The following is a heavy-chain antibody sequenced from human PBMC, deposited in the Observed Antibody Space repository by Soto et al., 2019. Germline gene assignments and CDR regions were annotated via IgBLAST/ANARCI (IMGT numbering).Heavy chain of an antibody. V-gene: IGHV3-48*02. D-gene: IGHD3-10*01. Sequence: EVQLVVSGGGLVQPRGSLLLSCAASGFTFSSYSMNWIRQAPGKGLEWVSYISSSSPTIYYADSVKGRFTISRDNAKNSLYLQMNSLRDEDTAVYYCARSGDVPPSSFDYWGQGTLVTVSS. CDR3: ARSGDVPPSSFDY. J-gene: IGHJ4*02. CDR1: GFTFSSYS. CDR2: ISSSSPTI.